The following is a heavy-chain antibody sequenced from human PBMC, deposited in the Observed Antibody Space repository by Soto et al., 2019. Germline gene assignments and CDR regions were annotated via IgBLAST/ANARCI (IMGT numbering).Heavy chain of an antibody. Sequence: ASVKVSCKASGGTFSSYAISWVRQAPGQGLEWMGGIIPIFGTANYAQKFQGRVTITADKSTSTAYMELSSLRSEDTAVYYCARAGYSSGWYGGNWFDPWGQGTLVTVSS. CDR1: GGTFSSYA. D-gene: IGHD6-19*01. CDR2: IIPIFGTA. CDR3: ARAGYSSGWYGGNWFDP. J-gene: IGHJ5*02. V-gene: IGHV1-69*06.